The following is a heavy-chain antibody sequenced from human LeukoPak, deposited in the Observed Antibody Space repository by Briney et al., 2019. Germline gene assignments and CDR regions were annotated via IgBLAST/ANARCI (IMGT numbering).Heavy chain of an antibody. D-gene: IGHD4-23*01. CDR2: IYYSGST. CDR1: GYSISSSSYY. CDR3: ARVATVGSFDY. Sequence: SETLSLTYTVSGYSISSSSYYWGWIRQPPGKGLEWIGSIYYSGSTNYNPSLKSRVTISVDTSKNQFSLKLSSVTAADTAVYYCARVATVGSFDYWGQGTLVTVSS. J-gene: IGHJ4*02. V-gene: IGHV4-39*07.